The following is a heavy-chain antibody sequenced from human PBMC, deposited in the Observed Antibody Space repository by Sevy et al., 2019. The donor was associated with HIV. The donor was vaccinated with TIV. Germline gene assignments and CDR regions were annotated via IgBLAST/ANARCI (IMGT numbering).Heavy chain of an antibody. V-gene: IGHV3-30*02. J-gene: IGHJ6*04. CDR3: ARDRLGITISAEWGGGMDV. Sequence: GGSLRLSCAASGFTLSSYGMHWVRQAPGKGLEWVALIRYDGSNKYYADSVKGRFTISRDNSKNTLYLQMNSLRAEDTAVYYCARDRLGITISAEWGGGMDVWGKGTTVTVS. CDR1: GFTLSSYG. CDR2: IRYDGSNK. D-gene: IGHD3-3*01.